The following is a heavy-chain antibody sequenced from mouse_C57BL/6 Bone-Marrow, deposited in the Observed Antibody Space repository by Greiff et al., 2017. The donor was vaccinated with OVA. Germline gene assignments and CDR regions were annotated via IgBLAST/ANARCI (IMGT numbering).Heavy chain of an antibody. CDR3: ARDYDNARGDY. CDR2: INPSSGYT. CDR1: GYTFTSYT. V-gene: IGHV1-4*01. Sequence: QVQLQQSGAELARPGASVKMSCKASGYTFTSYTMHWVKQRPGQGLEWIGYINPSSGYTKYNQKVKDKVTLSADKSSSTASLQLSSLTSEDSAVDYCARDYDNARGDYWGQGTSVTVSS. J-gene: IGHJ4*01. D-gene: IGHD2-4*01.